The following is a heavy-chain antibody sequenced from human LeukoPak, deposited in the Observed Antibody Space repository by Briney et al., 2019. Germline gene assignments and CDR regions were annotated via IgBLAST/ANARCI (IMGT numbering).Heavy chain of an antibody. CDR3: AKDEVDFDCSGGSCYSPFDY. D-gene: IGHD2-15*01. Sequence: PGRSLRLSCAASGFTFSSYGMHWVRQAPGKGLEWVAVISYDGSNKYYADSVKGRFTISRDNSKNTLYLQMNSLRAEDTAVYYCAKDEVDFDCSGGSCYSPFDYWGQGTLVTVSS. CDR2: ISYDGSNK. CDR1: GFTFSSYG. J-gene: IGHJ4*02. V-gene: IGHV3-30*18.